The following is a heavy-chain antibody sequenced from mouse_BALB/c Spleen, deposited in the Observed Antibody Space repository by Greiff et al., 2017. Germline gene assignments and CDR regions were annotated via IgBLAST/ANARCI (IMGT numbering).Heavy chain of an antibody. CDR3: ARGGVYYGYDGAYFDY. CDR1: GFSLTSYG. CDR2: IWAGGST. J-gene: IGHJ2*01. D-gene: IGHD2-2*01. Sequence: VQLKESGPGLVAPSQSLSITCTVSGFSLTSYGVHRVRQPPGKGLEWLGVIWAGGSTNYNSALMSRLSISKDNSKSQVFLKMNSLQTDDTAMYYCARGGVYYGYDGAYFDYWGQGTTLTVSS. V-gene: IGHV2-9*02.